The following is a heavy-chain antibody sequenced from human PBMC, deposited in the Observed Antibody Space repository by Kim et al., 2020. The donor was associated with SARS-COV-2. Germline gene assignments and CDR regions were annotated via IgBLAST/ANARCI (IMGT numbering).Heavy chain of an antibody. J-gene: IGHJ4*02. V-gene: IGHV4-34*01. CDR3: ARGLRPRIYGSGSFFDY. CDR2: INHSGST. Sequence: SETLSLTCAVYGGSFSGYYWSWIRQPPGKGLEWIGEINHSGSTNYNPSLKSRVTISVDTSKNQFSLKLSSVTAADTAVYYCARGLRPRIYGSGSFFDYWGQGTLVTVSS. CDR1: GGSFSGYY. D-gene: IGHD3-10*01.